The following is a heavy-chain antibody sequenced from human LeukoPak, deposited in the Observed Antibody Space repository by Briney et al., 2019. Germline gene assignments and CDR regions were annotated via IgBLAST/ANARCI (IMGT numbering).Heavy chain of an antibody. V-gene: IGHV1-46*01. J-gene: IGHJ6*03. CDR1: GYNFIIHY. Sequence: ASVKVSCKASGYNFIIHYIHWVRQAPGQGLEWMGVINPSGGSTSYAQKFQGRVTMTRNTSISTAYMELSSLRSEDTAVYYCARGEDYYYYMDVWGKGTTVTISS. CDR3: ARGEDYYYYMDV. CDR2: INPSGGST.